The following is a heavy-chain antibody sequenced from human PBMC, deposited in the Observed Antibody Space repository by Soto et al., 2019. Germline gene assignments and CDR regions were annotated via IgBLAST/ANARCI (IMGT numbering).Heavy chain of an antibody. V-gene: IGHV3-7*01. CDR2: IKQDGSEE. CDR1: GFTFSSYW. CDR3: ARIASSGRGWDV. Sequence: EVQLVASGGGLVQPGGSLRLSCVDSGFTFSSYWMSWVRQAPVKGLEWVGNIKQDGSEENYVDSVKGRFTISRDNAKNSMYLQMNSLRAEDTAVYYCARIASSGRGWDVWGQGTTVVVSS. D-gene: IGHD3-10*01. J-gene: IGHJ6*02.